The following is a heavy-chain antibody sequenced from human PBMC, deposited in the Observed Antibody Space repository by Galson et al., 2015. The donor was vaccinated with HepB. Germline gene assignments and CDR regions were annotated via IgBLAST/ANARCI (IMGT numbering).Heavy chain of an antibody. CDR1: GFTFGDYA. V-gene: IGHV3-49*04. J-gene: IGHJ4*02. CDR3: TRPSITMVRGVIWGEYYFDY. D-gene: IGHD3-10*01. Sequence: SLRLSCAASGFTFGDYAMSWVRQAPGKGLEWVGFIRSKAYGGTTEYAASVKGRFTISRDDSKSIAYLQMNSLKTEDKAVYYCTRPSITMVRGVIWGEYYFDYWGQGTLVTVSS. CDR2: IRSKAYGGTT.